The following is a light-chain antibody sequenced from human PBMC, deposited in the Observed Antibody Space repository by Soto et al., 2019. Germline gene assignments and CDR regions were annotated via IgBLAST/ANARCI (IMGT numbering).Light chain of an antibody. CDR2: ELT. CDR3: SSYAGSNNSV. Sequence: QSVLTQPPSASGSPGQSVTISCTGTSSDVGAYNYVSWYQQHPGKAPKLMIFELTKRPSGVPDRFSGSKSGNTASLTVSGLQAEDEADYYCSSYAGSNNSVFGTGTKLTVL. V-gene: IGLV2-8*01. CDR1: SSDVGAYNY. J-gene: IGLJ1*01.